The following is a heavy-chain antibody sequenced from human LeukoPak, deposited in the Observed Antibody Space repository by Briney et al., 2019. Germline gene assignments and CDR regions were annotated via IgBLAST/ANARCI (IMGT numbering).Heavy chain of an antibody. CDR2: ISGSGGST. CDR1: RFTFSNYA. D-gene: IGHD3-9*01. V-gene: IGHV3-23*01. CDR3: ARDSVLGYYDILTGYYPQHDAFDI. Sequence: HPGGSLRLSCAAPRFTFSNYAMTWVRQAPGKGLEWVSGISGSGGSTYYADAVKGRFTISRDNSKNTLYLQMNSLRAEDTAVYYCARDSVLGYYDILTGYYPQHDAFDIWGQGTMVTVSS. J-gene: IGHJ3*02.